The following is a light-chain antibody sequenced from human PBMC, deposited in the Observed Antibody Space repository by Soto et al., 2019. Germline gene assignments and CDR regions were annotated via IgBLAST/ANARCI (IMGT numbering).Light chain of an antibody. V-gene: IGKV1-12*01. Sequence: DIQMTQSPSSVSASVGDTVTITCRASQDINKWLAWYQQKPGLAPNLVIYTASRLHGGGPSRFSGSASGTNFTLTISSLQPEDVGTYYCQQGTSFPLTFGGGTKVDI. CDR3: QQGTSFPLT. CDR2: TAS. CDR1: QDINKW. J-gene: IGKJ4*01.